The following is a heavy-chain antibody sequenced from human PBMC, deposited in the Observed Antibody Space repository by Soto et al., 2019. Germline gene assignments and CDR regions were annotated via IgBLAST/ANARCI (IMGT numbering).Heavy chain of an antibody. J-gene: IGHJ4*02. CDR2: ISSTTNYI. Sequence: LRLSCAASGFTFTRYSMNWVRQAPGKGLEWVSSISSTTNYIYYGDSMKGRFTISRDNAKNSLYLEMNSLRAEDTAVYYCARESEDLTSNFDYWGQGTLVTAPQ. V-gene: IGHV3-21*06. CDR1: GFTFTRYS. CDR3: ARESEDLTSNFDY.